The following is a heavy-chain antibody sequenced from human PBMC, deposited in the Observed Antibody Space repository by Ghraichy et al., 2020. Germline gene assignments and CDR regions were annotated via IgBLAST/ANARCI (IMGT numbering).Heavy chain of an antibody. D-gene: IGHD2-8*01. CDR3: ARDSREWRDYFYYMDV. CDR2: ITTGSRPI. J-gene: IGHJ6*03. CDR1: GFSFRTYS. V-gene: IGHV3-48*01. Sequence: GGSLRLSCAASGFSFRTYSMIWVRQAPGKQLEWVSYITTGSRPIYYADSVKGRFISSRDNAKNSLYLQMNSLRADDTAVYYCARDSREWRDYFYYMDVWGKG.